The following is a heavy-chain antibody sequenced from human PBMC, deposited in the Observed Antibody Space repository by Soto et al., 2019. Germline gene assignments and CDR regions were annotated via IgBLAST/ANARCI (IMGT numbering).Heavy chain of an antibody. CDR2: INPNGGST. CDR1: GYILINYY. V-gene: IGHV1-46*01. J-gene: IGHJ4*02. CDR3: ARDLAAADY. Sequence: QVHLVQSGAEVKKPGASVKVSCKASGYILINYYIHWVRQAPGQGLEWIGIINPNGGSTNYAQKFLGRVTMARDTSTSTVYMVLSSLSSDDTAVYYCARDLAAADYWGQGTLVTVSS. D-gene: IGHD6-13*01.